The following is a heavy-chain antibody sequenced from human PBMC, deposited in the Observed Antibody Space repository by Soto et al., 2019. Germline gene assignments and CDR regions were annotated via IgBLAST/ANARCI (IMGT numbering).Heavy chain of an antibody. Sequence: EVQLLESGGGLVQPGGSLRLSCAASGFTFSSYAMSWVRQAPGKGLEWVSAISGSGGSTYYADSVKGRFTISRDNSKNPLYLQMNRLRAEDTAVYYCAKIGGPAVAGTFAADYWGQGTLVTVSS. CDR3: AKIGGPAVAGTFAADY. V-gene: IGHV3-23*01. D-gene: IGHD6-19*01. CDR2: ISGSGGST. J-gene: IGHJ4*02. CDR1: GFTFSSYA.